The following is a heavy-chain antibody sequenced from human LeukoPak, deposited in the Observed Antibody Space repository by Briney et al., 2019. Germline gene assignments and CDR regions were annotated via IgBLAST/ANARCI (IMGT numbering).Heavy chain of an antibody. CDR2: INPNSGDT. CDR1: GYTFTGYH. CDR3: ARDYCSSTSCLFDY. J-gene: IGHJ4*02. V-gene: IGHV1-2*06. Sequence: ASVKVSCTASGYTFTGYHMHWVRQAPGQGLEWVGRINPNSGDTNSAQNFQGRVTMTRDTSISTAYMELSRLRSDDTAVYYCARDYCSSTSCLFDYWGQGTLVTVSS. D-gene: IGHD2-2*01.